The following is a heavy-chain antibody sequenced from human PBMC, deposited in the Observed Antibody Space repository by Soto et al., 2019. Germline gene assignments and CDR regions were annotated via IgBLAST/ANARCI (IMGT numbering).Heavy chain of an antibody. CDR1: GFTFSNYA. V-gene: IGHV3-23*01. D-gene: IGHD3-10*01. CDR3: AKGSAFECKGAICYPFDL. CDR2: VIASGVNV. Sequence: PEGSLRLSCTACGFTFSNYAINWVRLAPGKRLAWVSSVIASGVNVFYADSVKGRFTISRDNSKNTVYLEMNSLRADDTAEYFCAKGSAFECKGAICYPFDLWGRATLVTVSS. J-gene: IGHJ4*02.